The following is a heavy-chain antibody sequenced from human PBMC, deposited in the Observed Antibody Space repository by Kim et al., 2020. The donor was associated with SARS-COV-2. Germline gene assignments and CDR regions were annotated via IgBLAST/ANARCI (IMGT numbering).Heavy chain of an antibody. V-gene: IGHV3-23*01. Sequence: GGSLRLSCAASEFPFNTYAMSWVRQPPGRGLQWVSTVSDIGVTTFYADSVRGRFTISRDNSNNTLFLHMNSLRIDDTAIYYCTVSRGGLRFHSFDYWGQGALVTVSS. J-gene: IGHJ4*02. CDR1: EFPFNTYA. CDR2: VSDIGVTT. D-gene: IGHD2-21*01. CDR3: TVSRGGLRFHSFDY.